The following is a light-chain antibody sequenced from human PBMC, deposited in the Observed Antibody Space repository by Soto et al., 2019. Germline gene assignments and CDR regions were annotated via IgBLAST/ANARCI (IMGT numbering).Light chain of an antibody. V-gene: IGLV2-14*01. CDR1: SSDVGGYNY. Sequence: QSALTQPASVSGSPGQSITISCTGTSSDVGGYNYVSWYQQHPGKAPKLMIYEVSNRPSGVSNRSSGSKSGNTASLTISGLQAEDEADYYCSSYTSSTFYVVGTGTKV. CDR2: EVS. J-gene: IGLJ1*01. CDR3: SSYTSSTFYV.